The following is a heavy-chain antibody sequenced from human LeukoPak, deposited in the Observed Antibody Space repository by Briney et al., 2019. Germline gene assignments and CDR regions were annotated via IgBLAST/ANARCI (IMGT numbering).Heavy chain of an antibody. CDR2: ISAYNGNT. V-gene: IGHV1-18*01. Sequence: ASVKVSWKASGYTFTSYGISWVRQAPGQGLEWMGWISAYNGNTNYAQKLQGRVTMTTDTSTSTAYMELRSLRSDDTAVYYCARTTYYYDSSGYHFDYWGQGTLVTVSS. CDR1: GYTFTSYG. D-gene: IGHD3-22*01. CDR3: ARTTYYYDSSGYHFDY. J-gene: IGHJ4*02.